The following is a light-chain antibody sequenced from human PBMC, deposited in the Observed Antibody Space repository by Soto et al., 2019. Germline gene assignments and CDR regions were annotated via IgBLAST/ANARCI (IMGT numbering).Light chain of an antibody. CDR2: TAY. Sequence: DIQMTQSPSSLSASVGDRVTIACRASQGISNSLAWYQQKPGKVPKLLIYTAYTLRSGVPSRFSGSGSGTDVTLTINSLQPEDVATYYCQKYDSAPWTFGQGTKVEIK. CDR1: QGISNS. CDR3: QKYDSAPWT. J-gene: IGKJ1*01. V-gene: IGKV1-27*01.